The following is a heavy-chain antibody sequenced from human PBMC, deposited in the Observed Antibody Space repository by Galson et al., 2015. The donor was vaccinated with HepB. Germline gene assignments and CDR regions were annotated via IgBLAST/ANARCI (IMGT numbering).Heavy chain of an antibody. Sequence: SLRLSCAASGFTFSSYAMSWVRQAPGKGLEWVSAISGSGGSTYYADSVKGRFTISRDNSKNTLYLQMNSLRAEDTAVYYCAKDYYDSSGYYYYGMDVWGQGTTVTVSS. V-gene: IGHV3-23*01. CDR1: GFTFSSYA. D-gene: IGHD3-22*01. CDR3: AKDYYDSSGYYYYGMDV. CDR2: ISGSGGST. J-gene: IGHJ6*02.